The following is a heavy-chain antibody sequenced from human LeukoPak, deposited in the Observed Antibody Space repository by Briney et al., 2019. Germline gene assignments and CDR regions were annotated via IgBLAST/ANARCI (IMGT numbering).Heavy chain of an antibody. V-gene: IGHV1-46*01. Sequence: ASVKVSCKASGYTFTSYYMHWVRQAPGQGLEWMGIINPSGGSTNYAQKFQGRVTMTRDTSTSTVYMELSSLRSEDTAVYYCSRVGEKQLAPRHNWFDPWGQGTLVTVSS. CDR2: INPSGGST. CDR1: GYTFTSYY. CDR3: SRVGEKQLAPRHNWFDP. J-gene: IGHJ5*02. D-gene: IGHD6-13*01.